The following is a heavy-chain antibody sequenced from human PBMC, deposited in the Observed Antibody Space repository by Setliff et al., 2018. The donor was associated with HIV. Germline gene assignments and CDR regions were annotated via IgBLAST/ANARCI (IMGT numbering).Heavy chain of an antibody. Sequence: GGSLRLSCAASGFTFSKTWMTWVRQAPGKGLEWVGRIKSNIDGGTRDYAAPVKGRFTISRGDSKNTVYLQMNSLKSEDSALYYCTTGGADWGQGTRVTVSS. D-gene: IGHD3-16*01. CDR3: TTGGAD. V-gene: IGHV3-15*01. J-gene: IGHJ4*02. CDR2: IKSNIDGGTR. CDR1: GFTFSKTW.